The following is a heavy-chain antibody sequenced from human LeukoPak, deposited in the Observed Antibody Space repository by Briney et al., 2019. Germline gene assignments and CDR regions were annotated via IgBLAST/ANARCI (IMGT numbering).Heavy chain of an antibody. CDR1: GGSISSSSYY. D-gene: IGHD3-16*02. CDR2: IYYSGST. CDR3: ARQNDYVWGSYRKKGYYYYMDV. Sequence: SETLSLTCTVSGGSISSSSYYWGWIRQPRGKGLEWIGSIYYSGSTYYNPSLKSRVTISVDTSKNQFSLKLSSVTAADTAVYYCARQNDYVWGSYRKKGYYYYMDVWGKGTTVTVSS. V-gene: IGHV4-39*01. J-gene: IGHJ6*03.